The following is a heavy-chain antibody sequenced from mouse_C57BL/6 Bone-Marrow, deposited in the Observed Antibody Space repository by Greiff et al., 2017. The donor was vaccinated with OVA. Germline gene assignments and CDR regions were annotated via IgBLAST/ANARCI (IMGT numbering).Heavy chain of an antibody. CDR3: ARGPMVTDY. V-gene: IGHV5-4*01. CDR1: GFTFSSYA. D-gene: IGHD2-2*01. CDR2: ISDGGSYT. J-gene: IGHJ2*01. Sequence: EVQRVESGGGLVKPGGSLKLSCAASGFTFSSYAMSWVRQTPEKRLEWVATISDGGSYTYYPDNVKGRFTISRDNAKNNLYLQMSHLKSEDTAMYYCARGPMVTDYWGQGTTLTVSS.